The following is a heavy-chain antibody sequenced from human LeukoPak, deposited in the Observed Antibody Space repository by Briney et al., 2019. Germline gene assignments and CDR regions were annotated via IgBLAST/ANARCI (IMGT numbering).Heavy chain of an antibody. Sequence: SVKVSCKASGGTFSSYAISWVRQAPGQGLEWMGGIIPIFGTANYAQKFQGRVTITTDESTSTAYMELSSLRSEDTAVYYCARGESSGRKDYYYMDVWGKGTTDTVSS. CDR1: GGTFSSYA. J-gene: IGHJ6*03. V-gene: IGHV1-69*05. D-gene: IGHD6-25*01. CDR3: ARGESSGRKDYYYMDV. CDR2: IIPIFGTA.